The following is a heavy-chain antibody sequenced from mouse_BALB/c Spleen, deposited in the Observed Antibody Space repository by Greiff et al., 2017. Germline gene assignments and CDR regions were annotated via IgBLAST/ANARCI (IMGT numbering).Heavy chain of an antibody. V-gene: IGHV5-17*02. CDR1: GFTFSSFG. Sequence: DVHLVESGGGLVQPGGSRKLSCAASGFTFSSFGMHWVRQAPEKGLEWVAYISSGRSTIYYADTVKGRFTISSNNPKNTLFLQMTSLRSEDTAMYYCARGYYVSYYFDYWGEGTTLTVSS. CDR3: ARGYYVSYYFDY. D-gene: IGHD2-3*01. J-gene: IGHJ2*01. CDR2: ISSGRSTI.